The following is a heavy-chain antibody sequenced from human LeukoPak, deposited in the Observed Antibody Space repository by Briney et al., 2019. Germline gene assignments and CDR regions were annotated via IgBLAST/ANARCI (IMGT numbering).Heavy chain of an antibody. J-gene: IGHJ3*02. Sequence: PSETLSLTCAVYGGSFSGYYWSWIRQPPGKGLEWIGETNHSGSTNYNPSLKSRVTISVDTSKNQFSLKLSSVTAADTAVYYCARAKYSSGWYPIGADAFDIWGQGTMVTVSS. V-gene: IGHV4-34*01. CDR2: TNHSGST. CDR3: ARAKYSSGWYPIGADAFDI. CDR1: GGSFSGYY. D-gene: IGHD6-19*01.